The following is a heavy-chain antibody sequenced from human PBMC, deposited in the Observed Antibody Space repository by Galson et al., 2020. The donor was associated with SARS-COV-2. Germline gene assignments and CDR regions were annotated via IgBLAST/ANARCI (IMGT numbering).Heavy chain of an antibody. CDR2: INYSGNT. Sequence: SETLSLTCTVSGDSISSGGSYWSWIRQHPGRGLEWIGYINYSGNTYYKPSLKSRIILSVDTAKNQFSLKLSSVTAADTATYFCARNKQLLFDCWGRGTRVSVTS. V-gene: IGHV4-31*03. D-gene: IGHD5-18*01. CDR1: GDSISSGGSY. CDR3: ARNKQLLFDC. J-gene: IGHJ4*02.